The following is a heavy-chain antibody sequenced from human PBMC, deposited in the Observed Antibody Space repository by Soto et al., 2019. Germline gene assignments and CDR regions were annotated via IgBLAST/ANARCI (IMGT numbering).Heavy chain of an antibody. V-gene: IGHV3-7*01. CDR1: GFTFSNYW. CDR3: SRDVVVGAKALNY. Sequence: HPGWSLRLSCAASGFTFSNYWMTWVRQAPGKGLEWVANIKEDGSEKHYVDSVKGRFTISRDNAKNSLYLQMNSLRVEDTAVYFCSRDVVVGAKALNYWGQGALVTGSS. CDR2: IKEDGSEK. J-gene: IGHJ4*02. D-gene: IGHD2-15*01.